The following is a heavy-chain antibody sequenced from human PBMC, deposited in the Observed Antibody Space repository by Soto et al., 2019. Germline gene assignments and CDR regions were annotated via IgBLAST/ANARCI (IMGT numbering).Heavy chain of an antibody. CDR2: INTYNGMT. CDR3: AKSPRGEMATD. V-gene: IGHV1-18*01. Sequence: QVQLVQSGGEVKKPGASVTVSCKASGYTFINYHITWVRQAPGQGLEWMAWINTYNGMTDYAQKSQGRVTTARHTSTSTAYMELRNLGSDDTAVYFCAKSPRGEMATDWGQGTLVTVSS. D-gene: IGHD5-12*01. J-gene: IGHJ4*02. CDR1: GYTFINYH.